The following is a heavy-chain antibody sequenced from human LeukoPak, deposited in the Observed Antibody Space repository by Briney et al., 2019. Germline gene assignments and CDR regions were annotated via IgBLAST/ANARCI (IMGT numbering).Heavy chain of an antibody. CDR1: GFTFRSYW. CDR3: AKYLSRAFDS. J-gene: IGHJ4*02. D-gene: IGHD2/OR15-2a*01. Sequence: PGGSLRLSCAASGFTFRSYWMSWVRQAPGKGLEWLGHINQEASRTDHADPVKGRFTISRDNSRNLLYLHMSSLRAEDTAVYYCAKYLSRAFDSWGQGILVSVSS. V-gene: IGHV3-7*01. CDR2: INQEASRT.